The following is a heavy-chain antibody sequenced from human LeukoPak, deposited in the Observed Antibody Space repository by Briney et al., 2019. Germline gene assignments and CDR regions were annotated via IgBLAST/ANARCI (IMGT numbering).Heavy chain of an antibody. J-gene: IGHJ5*02. Sequence: SETLSLTCTVSGGPLGLYYWSWIRQPPGKGLEWTGYINYSGTTNYNPSLKSRVSISVDTSKNQFSLKLSSVTAADTAVYYCARGTMMVGPWGQGTQVTVSS. CDR3: ARGTMMVGP. D-gene: IGHD3-22*01. CDR1: GGPLGLYY. V-gene: IGHV4-59*01. CDR2: INYSGTT.